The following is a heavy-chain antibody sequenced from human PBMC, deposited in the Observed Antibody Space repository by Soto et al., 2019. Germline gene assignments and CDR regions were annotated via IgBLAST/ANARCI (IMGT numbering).Heavy chain of an antibody. CDR1: GFTFSDHF. CDR2: ITNKRNSYTT. CDR3: ARAGFRSDSSEYSSTWIDY. D-gene: IGHD3-22*01. J-gene: IGHJ4*02. Sequence: PGGSLRLSCAASGFTFSDHFMDWVRQAPGKGLEWVGRITNKRNSYTTDYAASVKGRFTISRDDSKNSLYLQMNSLKTEDTAVYYCARAGFRSDSSEYSSTWIDYWGQGTLVTVSS. V-gene: IGHV3-72*01.